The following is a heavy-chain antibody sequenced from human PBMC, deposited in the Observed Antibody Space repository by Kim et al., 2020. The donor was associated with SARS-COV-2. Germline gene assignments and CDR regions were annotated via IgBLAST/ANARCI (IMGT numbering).Heavy chain of an antibody. V-gene: IGHV1-69*01. J-gene: IGHJ4*02. D-gene: IGHD4-17*01. CDR3: ARDDYGDPLQYY. Sequence: YAQKFQGRVTITADESTSTAYMELSSLRSEDTAVYYCARDDYGDPLQYYWGQGTLVTVSS.